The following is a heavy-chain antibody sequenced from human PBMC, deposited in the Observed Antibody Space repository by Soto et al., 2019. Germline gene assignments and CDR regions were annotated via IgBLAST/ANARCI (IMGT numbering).Heavy chain of an antibody. Sequence: SETLSLTCTVSGGSISSGDYYWSWIRQPPGKGLEWIGYIYYSGSTYYNPSLKSRVTISVDTSKNQFSLKLSSVTAADTAVYYCASGGCSGGSCYFSYYGMDVWGQGTTVTVSS. CDR3: ASGGCSGGSCYFSYYGMDV. J-gene: IGHJ6*02. V-gene: IGHV4-30-4*01. CDR2: IYYSGST. D-gene: IGHD2-15*01. CDR1: GGSISSGDYY.